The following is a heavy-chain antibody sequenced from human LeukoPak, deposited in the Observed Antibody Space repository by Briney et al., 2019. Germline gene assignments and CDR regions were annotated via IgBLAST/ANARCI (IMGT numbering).Heavy chain of an antibody. CDR1: GGSISRSSYY. CDR2: IYYSGST. CDR3: AGIVVVPAARRDWFDP. Sequence: SETLSLTCTVSGGSISRSSYYWGWIRQPPGKGLEWIGSIYYSGSTYYNPSLKSRVTISVDTSKHQFSLKLSSVTAADTSVYYCAGIVVVPAARRDWFDPWGQGTLVTVSS. D-gene: IGHD2-2*01. J-gene: IGHJ5*02. V-gene: IGHV4-39*01.